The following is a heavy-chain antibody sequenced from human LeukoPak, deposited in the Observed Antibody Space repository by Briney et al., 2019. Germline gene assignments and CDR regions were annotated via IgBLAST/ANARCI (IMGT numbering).Heavy chain of an antibody. D-gene: IGHD7-27*01. CDR3: VRTPPNWGADF. Sequence: ASVNVSCKASGYTFTSYDINWMRQATGQGLEWMGWMSPNSGYTGYAHKFQGRVTMTRDTSTGTAYLELSSLRSEDSAVYYCVRTPPNWGADFWGQGTLVTVSS. V-gene: IGHV1-8*01. CDR1: GYTFTSYD. J-gene: IGHJ4*02. CDR2: MSPNSGYT.